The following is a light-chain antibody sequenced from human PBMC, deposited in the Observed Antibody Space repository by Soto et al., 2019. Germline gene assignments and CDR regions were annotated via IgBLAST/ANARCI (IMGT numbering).Light chain of an antibody. CDR2: DAS. CDR1: QSISSW. J-gene: IGKJ1*01. V-gene: IGKV1-5*01. CDR3: QQYNSYLWT. Sequence: DLQMTQAPSTLSASVGDRGTITCRASQSISSWLAWYQQKPGKAPKLLIYDASSLETGVPSRFSGSGSGTEFTLTISSLQPDDFATYYCQQYNSYLWTFGQGTKVDIK.